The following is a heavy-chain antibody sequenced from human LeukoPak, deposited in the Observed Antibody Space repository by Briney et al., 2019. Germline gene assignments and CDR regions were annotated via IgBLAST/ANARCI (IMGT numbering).Heavy chain of an antibody. D-gene: IGHD4-17*01. CDR1: GFTFSDYY. V-gene: IGHV3-11*04. CDR2: ISSSGSTI. Sequence: PGGSLRLSCAASGFTFSDYYMSWIRQAPGKGLEWVSYISSSGSTIYYADSVKGRFTISRDNAKNSLYLQMNSLRAEDTAVYYCARASTLRSRSNWFDPWGQGTLVTVSS. J-gene: IGHJ5*02. CDR3: ARASTLRSRSNWFDP.